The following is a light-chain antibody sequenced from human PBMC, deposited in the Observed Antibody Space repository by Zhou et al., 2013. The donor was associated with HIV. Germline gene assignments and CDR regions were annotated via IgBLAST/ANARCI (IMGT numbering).Light chain of an antibody. J-gene: IGKJ1*01. CDR2: KTS. CDR3: QQYYSYSLT. V-gene: IGKV1-5*03. Sequence: DIQMTQSPSILSASVGDRVTITCRASQSISSWLAWYQQKPGKAPKLLIYKTSTLESGVPSRFSGSGSGTEFTLTVSSLQPDDFATYYCQQYYSYSLTFGLGTKVEIK. CDR1: QSISSW.